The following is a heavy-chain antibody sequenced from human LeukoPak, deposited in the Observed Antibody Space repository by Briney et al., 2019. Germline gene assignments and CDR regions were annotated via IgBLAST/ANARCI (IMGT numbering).Heavy chain of an antibody. CDR2: INHSGTT. V-gene: IGHV4-34*01. J-gene: IGHJ6*03. CDR1: GGSFSGYL. D-gene: IGHD3-22*01. CDR3: ARGVKQLARFYFYMDV. Sequence: PSEALSLTCGVSGGSFSGYLWNWVRQSPGKGLEWIGEINHSGTTNYNPSLKSRVTISIHRSRNQFPLNLTSVTAADTAVFYCARGVKQLARFYFYMDVWGKGTTVTVSS.